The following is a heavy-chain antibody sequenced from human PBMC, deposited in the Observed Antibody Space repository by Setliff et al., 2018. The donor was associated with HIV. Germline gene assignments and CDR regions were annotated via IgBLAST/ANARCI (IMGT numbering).Heavy chain of an antibody. V-gene: IGHV4-34*01. CDR2: INHSGST. D-gene: IGHD2-21*01. CDR3: ARVDWSNAFDI. J-gene: IGHJ3*02. Sequence: PSETLSLTCAVYGWSFSGYYWSWSRQPPGKGLEWIGEINHSGSTNYNPSLKSRGTISVYTSKNQFYLKLSSVTAADTAVYYCARVDWSNAFDIWGQGTMVTVSS. CDR1: GWSFSGYY.